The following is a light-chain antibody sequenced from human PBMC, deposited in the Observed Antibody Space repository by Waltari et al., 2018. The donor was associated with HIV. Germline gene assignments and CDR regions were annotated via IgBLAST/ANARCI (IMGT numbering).Light chain of an antibody. CDR2: GSS. Sequence: EIVLTQSPAALSLSPGEAATVSCRASKNLTSQYLAWYQQESGQAPRLLLFGSSTRNSGVPTRFGGAGSGADFTLTVTRLEPEDFALYFCQQYDSSPYTFGQGT. V-gene: IGKV3-20*01. CDR3: QQYDSSPYT. J-gene: IGKJ2*01. CDR1: KNLTSQY.